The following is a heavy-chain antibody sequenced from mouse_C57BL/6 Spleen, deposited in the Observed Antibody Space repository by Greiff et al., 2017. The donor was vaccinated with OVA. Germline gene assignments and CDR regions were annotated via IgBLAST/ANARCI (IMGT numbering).Heavy chain of an antibody. V-gene: IGHV5-9-1*02. CDR3: TRARYYGYAMDY. CDR1: GFTFSSYA. D-gene: IGHD2-1*01. J-gene: IGHJ4*01. CDR2: ISSGGDYI. Sequence: DVMLVESGEGLVKPGGSLKLSCAASGFTFSSYAMSWVRQTPEKRLEWVAYISSGGDYIYYADTVKGRFTISRDNARNTLYLQMSSLKSEDTAMYYCTRARYYGYAMDYWGQGTSVTVSS.